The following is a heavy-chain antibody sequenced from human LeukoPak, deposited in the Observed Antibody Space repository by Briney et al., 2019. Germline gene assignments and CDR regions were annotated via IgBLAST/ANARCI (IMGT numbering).Heavy chain of an antibody. Sequence: GGSLRLSCAASGFTVSSYAMHWVRQAPGKGLEWVAVISYDGSNKYYADSVKGRFTISRDNSKNTLYLQMNSLRAEDTAVYYCARDPLQMATITRTFDYWGQGTLVTVSS. J-gene: IGHJ4*02. CDR2: ISYDGSNK. V-gene: IGHV3-30*04. CDR3: ARDPLQMATITRTFDY. D-gene: IGHD5-24*01. CDR1: GFTVSSYA.